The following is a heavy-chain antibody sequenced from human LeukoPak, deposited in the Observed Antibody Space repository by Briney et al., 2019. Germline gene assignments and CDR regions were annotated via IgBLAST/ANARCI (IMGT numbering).Heavy chain of an antibody. CDR3: AREWKIAVAGIFDY. V-gene: IGHV3-15*01. CDR1: GFTFSNAW. Sequence: GGSLRLSCAASGFTFSNAWMSWVRQAPGKGLEWVGRIKSKTDGGTTDYAAPVKGRFTISRDNAKNSLYLQMNSLRAEDTAVYYCAREWKIAVAGIFDYWGQGTLVTVSS. J-gene: IGHJ4*02. D-gene: IGHD6-19*01. CDR2: IKSKTDGGTT.